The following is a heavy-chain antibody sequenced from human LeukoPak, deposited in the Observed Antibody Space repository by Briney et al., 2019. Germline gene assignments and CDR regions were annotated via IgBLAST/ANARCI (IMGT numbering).Heavy chain of an antibody. CDR3: AKQAAMAKGGYYYYYVDV. CDR2: IWYDGSNK. D-gene: IGHD5-18*01. J-gene: IGHJ6*03. Sequence: GRSLRLSCAASGFTFSSYGMHWVRQAPGKGLEWVAVIWYDGSNKYYADSVKGRFTITRDNSKNTLYLQMNSLRAEDTAVYYCAKQAAMAKGGYYYYYVDVWGKGTTVTVSS. V-gene: IGHV3-33*06. CDR1: GFTFSSYG.